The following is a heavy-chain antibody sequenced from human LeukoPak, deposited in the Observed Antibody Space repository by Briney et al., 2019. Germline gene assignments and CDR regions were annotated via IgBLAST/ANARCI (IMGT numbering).Heavy chain of an antibody. CDR1: GFTFSSYG. CDR2: ISYDGSNK. D-gene: IGHD3-10*01. Sequence: PGGSLRLSCAASGFTFSSYGMHWVRQAPGKGLEWVAVISYDGSNKYYADSVKGRFTISRDNSKNTLYLQMNSLRAEDTAVYYCAKPLWFGELLYGPIDYWGQGTLVTVSS. V-gene: IGHV3-30*18. CDR3: AKPLWFGELLYGPIDY. J-gene: IGHJ4*02.